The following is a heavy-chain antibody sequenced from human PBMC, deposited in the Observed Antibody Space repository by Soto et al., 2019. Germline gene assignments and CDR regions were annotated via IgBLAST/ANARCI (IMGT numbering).Heavy chain of an antibody. Sequence: PGGSLRLSCAASGFTFSSYAMHWVRQAPGKGLEWVAVISYDGSNKYYADSVKGRFTISRDNSKNTLYLQMNSLRAEDTAVYYCARDRDIVVPGYYYYYYGMDVWGQGTTVTVSS. V-gene: IGHV3-30-3*01. CDR2: ISYDGSNK. J-gene: IGHJ6*02. CDR1: GFTFSSYA. D-gene: IGHD2-15*01. CDR3: ARDRDIVVPGYYYYYYGMDV.